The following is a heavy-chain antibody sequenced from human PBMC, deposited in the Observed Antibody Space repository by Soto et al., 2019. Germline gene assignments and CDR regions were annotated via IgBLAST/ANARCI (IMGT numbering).Heavy chain of an antibody. Sequence: SETLSLTCTVSGGSISSSTYYWGWVRQPPGKGLEWIGGIFFSGSTYYNPSLKSRVTISVDTSKNQFSLKLTSVTAADTAMYYCARSLWELLPDYWGQGTLVTVSS. D-gene: IGHD1-26*01. CDR2: IFFSGST. CDR3: ARSLWELLPDY. J-gene: IGHJ4*02. V-gene: IGHV4-39*07. CDR1: GGSISSSTYY.